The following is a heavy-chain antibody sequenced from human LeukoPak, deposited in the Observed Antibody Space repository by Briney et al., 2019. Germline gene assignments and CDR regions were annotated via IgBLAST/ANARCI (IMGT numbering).Heavy chain of an antibody. CDR3: ARGRRSSGRHDAFDV. Sequence: SETLSLTCTVSGGSVSTYYWSWIRQPPGKGLEWIGYIDYSGSTNYNPSLKSRVTISLDTSRNQFSVKLSSLTTADTAVYYCARGRRSSGRHDAFDVWGQGTMVTVSS. J-gene: IGHJ3*01. CDR1: GGSVSTYY. D-gene: IGHD1-26*01. V-gene: IGHV4-59*02. CDR2: IDYSGST.